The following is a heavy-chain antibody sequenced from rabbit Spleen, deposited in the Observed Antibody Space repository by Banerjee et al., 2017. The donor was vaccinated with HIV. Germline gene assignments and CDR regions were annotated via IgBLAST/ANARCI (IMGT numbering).Heavy chain of an antibody. CDR2: IDPVFGTT. J-gene: IGHJ3*01. CDR3: VREVAGKFGL. CDR1: GFDFSSYY. D-gene: IGHD4-1*01. Sequence: QLKETGGGLVQPGGSLTLSCKASGFDFSSYYMNWVRQAPGKGLEWIGYIDPVFGTTYYATWVNGRFTISSHNAQNTLYLQLNSLTAADTATYFCVREVAGKFGLWGQGTLVTVS. V-gene: IGHV1S7*01.